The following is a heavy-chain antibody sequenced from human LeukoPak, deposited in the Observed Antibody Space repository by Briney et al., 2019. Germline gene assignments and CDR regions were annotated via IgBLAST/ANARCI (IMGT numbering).Heavy chain of an antibody. J-gene: IGHJ4*02. CDR1: GFTFTNYA. CDR3: ATRGYSN. CDR2: IRSSGADT. Sequence: GGSLRLSCAASGFTFTNYAMSWVRQAPGKGLEWVSGIRSSGADTFYADSVKGRFTISRDNSQNTLYLQMNSLRAEDTAVYYCATRGYSNWGQGTLVTVSS. V-gene: IGHV3-23*01. D-gene: IGHD5-12*01.